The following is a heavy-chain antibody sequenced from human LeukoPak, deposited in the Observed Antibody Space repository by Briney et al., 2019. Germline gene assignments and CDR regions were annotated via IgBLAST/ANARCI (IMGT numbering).Heavy chain of an antibody. CDR3: AKDLGVYCSSTSCADYYYYYGMDV. V-gene: IGHV3-30*04. J-gene: IGHJ6*02. CDR1: GFTFSSYA. D-gene: IGHD2-2*01. Sequence: GGSLRLSCAASGFTFSSYAMHWVRQAPGKGLEWVAVISYDGSNKYYADSVKGRFTISRDNSKNTLYLQMNSLRAEDTAVYYCAKDLGVYCSSTSCADYYYYYGMDVWGQGTTVTVSS. CDR2: ISYDGSNK.